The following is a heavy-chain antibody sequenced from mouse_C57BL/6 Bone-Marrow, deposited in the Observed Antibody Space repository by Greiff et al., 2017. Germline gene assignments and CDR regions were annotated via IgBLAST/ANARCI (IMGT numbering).Heavy chain of an antibody. Sequence: EVKLVESGGGLVQPGGSLKLSCAASGFTFSDYGMAWVRQAPRKGPEWVAFISNLAYSIYYADTVTGRVTISRENAKNTLYLEMSSLRSEDTAMYYCARHGSIYYDYDGFAYWGQGTLVTVSA. CDR1: GFTFSDYG. J-gene: IGHJ3*01. CDR2: ISNLAYSI. V-gene: IGHV5-15*01. CDR3: ARHGSIYYDYDGFAY. D-gene: IGHD2-4*01.